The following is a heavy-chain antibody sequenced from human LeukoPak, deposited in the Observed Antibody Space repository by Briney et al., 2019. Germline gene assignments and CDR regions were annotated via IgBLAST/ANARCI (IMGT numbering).Heavy chain of an antibody. CDR1: GFTFRSYW. CDR2: IKEDGSEK. D-gene: IGHD2-21*01. CDR3: ARELSQIVWGGLDY. J-gene: IGHJ4*02. V-gene: IGHV3-7*03. Sequence: ESGGSLRLSCAASGFTFRSYWMSWVRQAPGKGLEWVANIKEDGSEKYYVDSVKGRFTISRDSAKNSLYLQMNSLRVEDMAVYYCARELSQIVWGGLDYGGQGTLVSVSS.